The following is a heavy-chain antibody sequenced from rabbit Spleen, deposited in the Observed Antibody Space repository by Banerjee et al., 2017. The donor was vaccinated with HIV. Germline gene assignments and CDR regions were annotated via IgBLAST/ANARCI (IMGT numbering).Heavy chain of an antibody. CDR1: GLSFSYNDY. CDR2: TASGRSSFT. CDR3: ATDNATSVSTYGMDL. D-gene: IGHD1-1*01. J-gene: IGHJ6*01. V-gene: IGHV1S40*01. Sequence: QSLEESGGDLVKPGASLTLTCTASGLSFSYNDYMCWVRQSPGKGLEWIASTASGRSSFTYYASWAKGRFSISKTSSTTVTLQMTSLTAADTATYFCATDNATSVSTYGMDLWGPGTLVTVS.